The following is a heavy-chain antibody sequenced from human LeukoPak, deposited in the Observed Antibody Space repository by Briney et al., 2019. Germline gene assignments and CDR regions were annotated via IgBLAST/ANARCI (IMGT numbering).Heavy chain of an antibody. D-gene: IGHD3-10*01. CDR3: VADRGNWSGGDF. CDR1: GFTFSTYT. V-gene: IGHV3-23*01. J-gene: IGHJ4*02. CDR2: IDSAGGRI. Sequence: PGGSLRLSCAASGFTFSTYTMSWVRQAPGKGLAWVSRIDSAGGRIQWADSVKGRFTISRDNAKNTVYLQMNSLRPEDSAVYYCVADRGNWSGGDFWGRGTLVIVSS.